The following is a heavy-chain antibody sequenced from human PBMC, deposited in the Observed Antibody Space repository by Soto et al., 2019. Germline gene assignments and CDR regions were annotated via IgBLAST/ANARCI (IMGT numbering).Heavy chain of an antibody. J-gene: IGHJ4*02. Sequence: SETLSLTCTVSGGSISSGDYYWSWIRQPPGKGLEWIGYIYYSGSTYYNPSLKSRVTISVDTSKNQFSLKLSSVTAADTAVYYCARSLGTGGWSFDYWGQGTLVTVSS. V-gene: IGHV4-30-4*01. D-gene: IGHD2-8*02. CDR3: ARSLGTGGWSFDY. CDR1: GGSISSGDYY. CDR2: IYYSGST.